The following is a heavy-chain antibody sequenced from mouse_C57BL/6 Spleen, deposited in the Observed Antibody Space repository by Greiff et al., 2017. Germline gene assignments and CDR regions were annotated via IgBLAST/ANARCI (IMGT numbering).Heavy chain of an antibody. CDR2: INYDGSST. Sequence: EVKVVESEGGLVQPGSSMKLSCTASGFTFSDYYMAWVRQVPEKGLEWVANINYDGSSTYYLASLKSRFIISRGNAKNILYLQMSSLKSEETATYYCARDRGYFYFDYWGQGTTLTVSS. CDR1: GFTFSDYY. V-gene: IGHV5-16*01. D-gene: IGHD2-3*01. CDR3: ARDRGYFYFDY. J-gene: IGHJ2*01.